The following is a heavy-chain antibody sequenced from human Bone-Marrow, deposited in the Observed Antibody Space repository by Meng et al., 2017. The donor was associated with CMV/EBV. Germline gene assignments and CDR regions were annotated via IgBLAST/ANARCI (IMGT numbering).Heavy chain of an antibody. V-gene: IGHV3-23*01. CDR1: GFTFSNYA. Sequence: GESLKTSCAASGFTFSNYARSWVRQASGKGLEWVSAISGSGGSTYYADSVKGRFTISRDNSKNTLYLQMNSLRAEDTAVYYCASQRRGNWYFDLWGRGTPVTVSS. D-gene: IGHD3-16*01. CDR2: ISGSGGST. J-gene: IGHJ2*01. CDR3: ASQRRGNWYFDL.